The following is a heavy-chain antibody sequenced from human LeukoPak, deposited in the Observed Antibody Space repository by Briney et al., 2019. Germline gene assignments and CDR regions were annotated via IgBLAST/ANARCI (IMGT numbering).Heavy chain of an antibody. CDR2: INPNSGGT. D-gene: IGHD3-22*01. Sequence: GASVKVSRKASGYTFTGYYMHWVRQAPGQGLEWMGWINPNSGGTNYAQKFQGRVTMTRDTPISTAYMELTSLRSDDTAVYYCARAEVIDYWGQGTLVTVSS. V-gene: IGHV1-2*02. CDR3: ARAEVIDY. J-gene: IGHJ4*02. CDR1: GYTFTGYY.